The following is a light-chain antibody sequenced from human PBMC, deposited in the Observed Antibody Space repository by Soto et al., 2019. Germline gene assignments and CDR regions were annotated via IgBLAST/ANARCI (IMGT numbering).Light chain of an antibody. Sequence: EIVMTQSPATLSVSPGERATLSCRASQSVSSNLAWYQQKPGQAHRLLIYGASTSATGIPARFSGSGSGTEFTLTISSLQSEDFAIYFCQQYNNWPPDRTFGQGTKVEIK. CDR2: GAS. J-gene: IGKJ1*01. CDR1: QSVSSN. V-gene: IGKV3-15*01. CDR3: QQYNNWPPDRT.